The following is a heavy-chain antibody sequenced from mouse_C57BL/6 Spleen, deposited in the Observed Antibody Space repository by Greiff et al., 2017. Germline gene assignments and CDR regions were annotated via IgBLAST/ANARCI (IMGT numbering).Heavy chain of an antibody. V-gene: IGHV1-18*01. CDR2: INPNNGGT. CDR1: GYTFTDYN. CDR3: ARRGNCFDY. J-gene: IGHJ2*01. Sequence: VQLKQSGPELVKPGASVKIPCKASGYTFTDYNMDWVKQSHGKSLEWIGDINPNNGGTIYNQKFKGKATLTVDKSSSTAYMELRSLTSEDTTVYYGARRGNCFDYWGQGTTLTVSS. D-gene: IGHD2-1*01.